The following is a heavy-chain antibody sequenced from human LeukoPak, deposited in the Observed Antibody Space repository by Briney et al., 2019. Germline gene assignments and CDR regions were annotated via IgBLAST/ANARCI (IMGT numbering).Heavy chain of an antibody. J-gene: IGHJ6*03. D-gene: IGHD6-13*01. CDR2: ISGSGGST. V-gene: IGHV3-23*01. CDR1: GFTFSSYA. CDR3: AKGPRSWSYYYMDV. Sequence: GGSLRLSCAASGFTFSSYAMSWVRQAPGKGLEWVSAISGSGGSTYYADSVKGRFTISRDNSKNTLYLQMNSLRAEDTAVSYCAKGPRSWSYYYMDVWGKGTTVTVSS.